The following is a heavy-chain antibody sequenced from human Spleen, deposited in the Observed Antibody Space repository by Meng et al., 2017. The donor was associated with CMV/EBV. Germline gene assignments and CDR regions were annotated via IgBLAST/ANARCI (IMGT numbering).Heavy chain of an antibody. CDR1: GFTFSDYQ. D-gene: IGHD3-10*01. CDR3: ARVGGSGSYHFDY. V-gene: IGHV3-11*05. CDR2: ISSTSSYI. J-gene: IGHJ4*02. Sequence: VQLVESGGGLVKPGGSLRLSGAAAGFTFSDYQMSWIREAPGKGLEWVSYISSTSSYINYADSVKGRFTISRDNAKNSIYLQMNSLRAEDTAVYYCARVGGSGSYHFDYWGQGTLVTVSS.